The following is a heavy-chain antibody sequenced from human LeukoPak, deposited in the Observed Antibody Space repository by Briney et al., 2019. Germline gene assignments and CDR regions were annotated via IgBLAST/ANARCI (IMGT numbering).Heavy chain of an antibody. CDR2: IYTSGTT. J-gene: IGHJ4*01. CDR1: IGSINSYY. V-gene: IGHV4-4*07. Sequence: PSQTLSHTCTVSIGSINSYYWGWVRQPAGKGLEWIGRIYTSGTTNYSPSLKSRLSMSVDTSKNQFSLRLRSVTAAGTAVYYCGRQGYTASYYFLDYWSHGTVVTVSS. D-gene: IGHD1-26*01. CDR3: GRQGYTASYYFLDY.